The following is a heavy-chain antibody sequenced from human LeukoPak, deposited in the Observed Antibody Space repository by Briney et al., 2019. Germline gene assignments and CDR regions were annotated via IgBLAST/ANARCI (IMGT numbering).Heavy chain of an antibody. Sequence: ASVKVSCKASGYTFTSYDINWVRQATGQGLEWMGWMNPNSGNTGYAQKFQGRVTMTRDTSTSTVYMELSSLRSEDTAVYYCARSSPYGSGSYLDAFDIWGQGTMVTVSS. J-gene: IGHJ3*02. V-gene: IGHV1-8*01. D-gene: IGHD3-10*01. CDR1: GYTFTSYD. CDR3: ARSSPYGSGSYLDAFDI. CDR2: MNPNSGNT.